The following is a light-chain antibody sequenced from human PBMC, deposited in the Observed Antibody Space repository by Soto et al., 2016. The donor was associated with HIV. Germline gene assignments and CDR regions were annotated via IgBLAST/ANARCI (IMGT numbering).Light chain of an antibody. V-gene: IGKV2D-29*01. CDR2: GVS. CDR1: YSLVDTDGKTY. J-gene: IGKJ2*01. Sequence: EMVMTQTPVSLSVTPGQPASISCKSTYSLVDTDGKTYLYWYLQKPGQPPQVLIYGVSNRFSGVPDRFSGSGSGTDFTLKISRVEADDVGTYYCMQSLELPYTFGQGTKLEI. CDR3: MQSLELPYT.